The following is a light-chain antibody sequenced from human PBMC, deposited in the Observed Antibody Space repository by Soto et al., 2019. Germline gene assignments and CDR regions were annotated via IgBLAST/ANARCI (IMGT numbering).Light chain of an antibody. J-gene: IGKJ2*01. Sequence: DIQMTHSPSTLSASVGARVTITCRASQSISSWLAWYQQKPGKAPKLLIYDASSLESGVPSRFSGSGSGTEFTLTISSLQPDDFATYYCQQYNSYSPYTFGQGTKREIQ. CDR2: DAS. CDR3: QQYNSYSPYT. V-gene: IGKV1-5*01. CDR1: QSISSW.